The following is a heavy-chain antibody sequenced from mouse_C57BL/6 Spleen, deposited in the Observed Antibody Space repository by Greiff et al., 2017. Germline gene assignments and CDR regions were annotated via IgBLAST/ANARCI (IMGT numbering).Heavy chain of an antibody. CDR3: AKWGSSKMDY. J-gene: IGHJ4*01. V-gene: IGHV1-59*01. Sequence: QVQLQQPGAELVRPGTSVKLSCKASGYTFTSYWMHWVKQRPGQGLEWIGVIDPSDSYTNYNQKFKGKATLTVDTSSSTAYMQLSSLTSEDSAVYYCAKWGSSKMDYWGQGTSVTVSS. D-gene: IGHD3-2*02. CDR1: GYTFTSYW. CDR2: IDPSDSYT.